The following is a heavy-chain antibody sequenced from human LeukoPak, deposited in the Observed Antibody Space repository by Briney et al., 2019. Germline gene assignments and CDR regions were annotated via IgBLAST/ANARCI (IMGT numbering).Heavy chain of an antibody. CDR3: ARRVGAGRYFDWLFGY. CDR1: GGSISSYY. V-gene: IGHV4-59*08. D-gene: IGHD3-9*01. J-gene: IGHJ4*02. Sequence: SETLSLTCTVSGGSISSYYWSWIRQPPGKGLEWIGYIYYSGSTNYNPSLKSRVTISVDTSKNQFSLKLSSVTAADTAVYYCARRVGAGRYFDWLFGYWGQGTLVTVSS. CDR2: IYYSGST.